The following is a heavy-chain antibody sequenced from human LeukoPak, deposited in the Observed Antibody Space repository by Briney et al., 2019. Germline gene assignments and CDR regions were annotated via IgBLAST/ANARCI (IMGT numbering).Heavy chain of an antibody. CDR3: TTCGGDCFFNY. CDR1: GFTFSSYD. V-gene: IGHV3-15*01. D-gene: IGHD2-21*02. J-gene: IGHJ4*02. CDR2: IKSKPAGETT. Sequence: GGSLRLSCAASGFTFSSYDMSWVRQAPGKGPEWVARIKSKPAGETTTYAAPVKGRFTISRDDSRNTVYLQMNSLKTEDTAVYYCTTCGGDCFFNYWGQGTLVTVSS.